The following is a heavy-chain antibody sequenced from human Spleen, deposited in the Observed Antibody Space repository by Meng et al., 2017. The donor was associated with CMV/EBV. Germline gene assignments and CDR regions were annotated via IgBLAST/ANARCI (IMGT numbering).Heavy chain of an antibody. CDR2: IYYSGSN. CDR3: GGDDSSSPKGMDV. V-gene: IGHV4-31*03. Sequence: SETLSLTCTVSDGSISSDTYYWSWIRQYPGKGREWIGYIYYSGSNYYNPSHKRRVTMSLDTSTNQFSLKLNSVTAADTAVYYCGGDDSSSPKGMDVWGQGTTVTVSS. D-gene: IGHD6-6*01. J-gene: IGHJ6*02. CDR1: DGSISSDTYY.